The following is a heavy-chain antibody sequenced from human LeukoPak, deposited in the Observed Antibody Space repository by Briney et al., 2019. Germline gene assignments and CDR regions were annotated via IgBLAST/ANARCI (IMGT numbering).Heavy chain of an antibody. D-gene: IGHD6-13*01. CDR3: ARDRVYYWYFDL. J-gene: IGHJ2*01. CDR1: GGSISSGDYY. V-gene: IGHV4-30-4*01. CDR2: IYYSGST. Sequence: DPSETLSLTCTVSGGSISSGDYYWSWIRQPPGKGQEWIGYIYYSGSTYYNPSLKSRVSISVDTSKNQFSLKLSSVTAADTAVYYCARDRVYYWYFDLWGRGTLVTVSS.